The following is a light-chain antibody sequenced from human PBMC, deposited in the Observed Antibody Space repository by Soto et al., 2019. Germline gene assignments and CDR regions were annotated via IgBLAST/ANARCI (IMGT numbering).Light chain of an antibody. Sequence: AIRMTQSPSSFSASTGDSVTITCRASQGISSYLAWYQQKPGKAPKLLIYAASTLQSGVPSRFSGSGSGTEFTLTITNLQPDDFATYYCQQYKSQLPLMFGQGTKVDIK. V-gene: IGKV1-8*01. CDR3: QQYKSQLPLM. J-gene: IGKJ1*01. CDR2: AAS. CDR1: QGISSY.